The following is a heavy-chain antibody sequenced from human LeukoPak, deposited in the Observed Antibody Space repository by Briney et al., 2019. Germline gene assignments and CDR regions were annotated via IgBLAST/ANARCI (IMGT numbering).Heavy chain of an antibody. CDR1: GGSFSGYY. D-gene: IGHD4-17*01. CDR3: ARGLDGDYTFDY. CDR2: INRSGST. Sequence: SETLSLTCAVYGGSFSGYYWSWIRQPPGKGLEWIGEINRSGSTNYNPSLKSRVTISVDTSKNQFSLKLSSVTAADTAVYYCARGLDGDYTFDYWGQGTLVTVSS. J-gene: IGHJ4*02. V-gene: IGHV4-34*01.